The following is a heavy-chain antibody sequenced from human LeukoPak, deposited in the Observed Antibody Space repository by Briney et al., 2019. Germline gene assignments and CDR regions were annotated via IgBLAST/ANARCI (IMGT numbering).Heavy chain of an antibody. CDR1: GGSFSGYY. V-gene: IGHV4-34*01. D-gene: IGHD1-1*01. CDR3: ARASTHSDS. Sequence: PSDTLSLTRAVYGGSFSGYYWSWVPHPPGKGLECIGEIHYSGSTNYNPSLKSRVTISLDTSHNQFSLKLSSVTAAHTARYFFARASTHSDSWGQRTLVTVSS. J-gene: IGHJ4*02. CDR2: IHYSGST.